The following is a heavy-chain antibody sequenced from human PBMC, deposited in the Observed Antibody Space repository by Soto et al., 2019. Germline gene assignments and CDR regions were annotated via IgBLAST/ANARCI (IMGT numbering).Heavy chain of an antibody. Sequence: QVQLVQSGAEVKKPGSSVKVSCKASGGTFSSYAISWVRQAPGQGLEWMGGIIPIFGTANYAQKFQGRVTITADESTSTAYMGLSSLRSEDTAVYYCAREGRGYCSGGSCYSGRDYYGMDVWGQGTTVTVSS. CDR2: IIPIFGTA. J-gene: IGHJ6*02. CDR3: AREGRGYCSGGSCYSGRDYYGMDV. V-gene: IGHV1-69*01. CDR1: GGTFSSYA. D-gene: IGHD2-15*01.